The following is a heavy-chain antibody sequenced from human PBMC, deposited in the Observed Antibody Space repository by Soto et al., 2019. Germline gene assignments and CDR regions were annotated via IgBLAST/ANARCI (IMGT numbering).Heavy chain of an antibody. CDR2: MYYSGST. Sequence: QLQLQESGPGLVKPSETLSLTCTVSGGSISSSNYHWGWIRQPPGKGLEWIGSMYYSGSTYHNPSLKSGVTISVATSKTQFSLKLTSVTAADTAVYHCARHVGKCPPGSWGQGTLVTVSS. J-gene: IGHJ4*02. D-gene: IGHD1-26*01. V-gene: IGHV4-39*01. CDR3: ARHVGKCPPGS. CDR1: GGSISSSNYH.